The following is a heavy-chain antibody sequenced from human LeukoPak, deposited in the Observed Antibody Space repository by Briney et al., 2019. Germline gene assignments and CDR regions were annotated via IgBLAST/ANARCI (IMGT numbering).Heavy chain of an antibody. J-gene: IGHJ5*02. D-gene: IGHD2-2*01. CDR1: GGSISSYY. Sequence: SETLSLTCTVSGGSISSYYWSWIRQPPGKGLEWIGYIYYSGSTNYNPALKSRVTISVDTSKNQFSLKLSSVTAADTAVYYCARRGYCSSTSCYATYDWFDPWGQGTLVTVSS. V-gene: IGHV4-59*08. CDR2: IYYSGST. CDR3: ARRGYCSSTSCYATYDWFDP.